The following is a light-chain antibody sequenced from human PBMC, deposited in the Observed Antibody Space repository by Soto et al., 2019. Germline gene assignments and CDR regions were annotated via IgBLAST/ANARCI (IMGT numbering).Light chain of an antibody. Sequence: QSVLTQPPSLSAAPGQKVTISCSGSSSNIGHNYVSWYQLLPGTAPKLLIYDNSKRPSGIPDRFSGSKSGTSATLGITGLQTGDEADYYCGTWDSSLSAGVFGGGTKLTVL. J-gene: IGLJ2*01. CDR1: SSNIGHNY. CDR2: DNS. CDR3: GTWDSSLSAGV. V-gene: IGLV1-51*01.